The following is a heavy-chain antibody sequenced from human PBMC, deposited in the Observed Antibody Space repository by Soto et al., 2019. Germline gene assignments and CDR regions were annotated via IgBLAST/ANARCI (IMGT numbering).Heavy chain of an antibody. CDR3: AKGSMVTTSLVAFDI. CDR1: GFTFDDYA. D-gene: IGHD4-17*01. V-gene: IGHV3-9*01. Sequence: PGGSLRLSCAASGFTFDDYAMHWVRQAPGKGLEWVSGISWNSGSIGYADSVKGRFIISRDNAKNSLYLQMNSLRAEDTALYYCAKGSMVTTSLVAFDIWGQGTMVTVSS. CDR2: ISWNSGSI. J-gene: IGHJ3*02.